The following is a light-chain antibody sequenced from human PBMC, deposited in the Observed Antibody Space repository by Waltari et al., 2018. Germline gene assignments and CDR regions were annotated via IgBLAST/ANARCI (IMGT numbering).Light chain of an antibody. CDR1: SSDLCDYNY. J-gene: IGLJ3*02. CDR3: CSYVGSNIYWV. V-gene: IGLV2-11*01. CDR2: NIN. Sequence: QSALTQPRSVSGSPGQSVTISCTGTSSDLCDYNYVSWYQHYPDNAPKLLIYNINKRPSGVPYRFYGSKSGNTASLTISGLQDEDEADYYCCSYVGSNIYWVFGGGTKLTVL.